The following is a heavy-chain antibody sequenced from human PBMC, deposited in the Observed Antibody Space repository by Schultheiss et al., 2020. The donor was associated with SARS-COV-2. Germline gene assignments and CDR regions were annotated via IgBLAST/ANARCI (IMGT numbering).Heavy chain of an antibody. CDR2: ISGSGGST. J-gene: IGHJ4*02. V-gene: IGHV3-23*01. D-gene: IGHD5-24*01. CDR3: VKDAIARDGRMDFFDY. CDR1: GFMFSSYG. Sequence: GGSLRLSCAASGFMFSSYGMIWVRQAPGKGLEWVSGISGSGGSTDYADSVKGRFTISRDNSKSTVYLQMHSLRGEDTAVYYCVKDAIARDGRMDFFDYWGQGILVTVSS.